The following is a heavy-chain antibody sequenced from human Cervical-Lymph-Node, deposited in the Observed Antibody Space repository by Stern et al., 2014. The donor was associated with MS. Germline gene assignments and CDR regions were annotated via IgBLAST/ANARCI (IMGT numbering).Heavy chain of an antibody. D-gene: IGHD4-23*01. CDR3: ATPRGLAY. J-gene: IGHJ4*02. CDR2: INTNTGNQ. Sequence: VQLVQSGSEFKKPGASVKVSCKASGYTFTTYPMIWVRQAPGQGLEWMGWINTNTGNQTYAQGFTGRFVFSIDTSVHTAYLQLSSLKAEDTAVYYCATPRGLAYWGQGTLVTVSS. V-gene: IGHV7-4-1*02. CDR1: GYTFTTYP.